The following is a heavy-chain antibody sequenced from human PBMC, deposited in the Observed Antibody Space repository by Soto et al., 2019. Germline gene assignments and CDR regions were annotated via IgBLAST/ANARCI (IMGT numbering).Heavy chain of an antibody. CDR1: GGTFSSFT. V-gene: IGHV1-8*02. J-gene: IGHJ6*02. Sequence: ASVKVSCKASGGTFSSFTINWVRQATGQGLEWMGWMNPNSGNTGYAQKFQGRVTMTRNTSISTAYMELSSLRSEDTAVYYCARVGITIFGDYYYGMDVWGQGTTLTVSS. CDR2: MNPNSGNT. CDR3: ARVGITIFGDYYYGMDV. D-gene: IGHD3-3*01.